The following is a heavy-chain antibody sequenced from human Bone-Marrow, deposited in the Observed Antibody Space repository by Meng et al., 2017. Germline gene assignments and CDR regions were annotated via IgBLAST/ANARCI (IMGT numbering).Heavy chain of an antibody. CDR3: ARSVDTAMATPQLGGMDV. CDR1: GYTFTSYA. CDR2: INAGNGNT. Sequence: ASVKVSCKASGYTFTSYAMHWVRQAPGQRLEWMGWINAGNGNTKYSQKFQGRITVTRDTSASTAYMGLSGLISEDTAVYYCARSVDTAMATPQLGGMDVWGQGTTVTVSS. V-gene: IGHV1-3*01. J-gene: IGHJ6*02. D-gene: IGHD5-18*01.